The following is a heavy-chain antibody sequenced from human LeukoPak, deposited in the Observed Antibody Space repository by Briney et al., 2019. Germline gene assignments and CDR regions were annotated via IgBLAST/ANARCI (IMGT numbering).Heavy chain of an antibody. D-gene: IGHD2-2*02. CDR2: ISNSGSTI. J-gene: IGHJ6*03. CDR3: ARSCSSNSCYTPRYYYYYMDV. CDR1: GFTFSSFS. Sequence: PGGSLRLSCAASGFTFSSFSMNWVRQAPGKGLEWVSYISNSGSTIYYADSVKGRFTISRDNAKNSLYLQMNSLRAADTAVYYCARSCSSNSCYTPRYYYYYMDVWGKGTTVTVSS. V-gene: IGHV3-48*01.